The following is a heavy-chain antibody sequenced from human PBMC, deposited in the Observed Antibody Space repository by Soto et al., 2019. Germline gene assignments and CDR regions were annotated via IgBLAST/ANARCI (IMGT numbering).Heavy chain of an antibody. V-gene: IGHV4-39*07. CDR1: GGSISSSSYY. D-gene: IGHD2-15*01. J-gene: IGHJ4*02. Sequence: SETLSLTCTVSGGSISSSSYYWGWIRQPPGKGLEWIGSIYYSGSTYYNPSLKSRVTISVDTSKNQFSLKLSSVTAADTAVFYCARDLCSGGSCYFDYWGQGTLVTVSS. CDR2: IYYSGST. CDR3: ARDLCSGGSCYFDY.